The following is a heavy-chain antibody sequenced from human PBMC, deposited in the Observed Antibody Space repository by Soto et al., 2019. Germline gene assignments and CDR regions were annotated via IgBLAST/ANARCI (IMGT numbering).Heavy chain of an antibody. CDR1: GGSFSGYY. CDR3: ARGWGGGGPPFPYYYSGMDV. CDR2: INHSGST. V-gene: IGHV4-34*01. D-gene: IGHD3-16*01. Sequence: SETLSLTCGVYGGSFSGYYWSWIRQPPGKGLEWIGEINHSGSTNYNPSLKSRVTISVDTSKNQFSLKLSSVTAADTAVYYCARGWGGGGPPFPYYYSGMDVWGQGTTVTVPS. J-gene: IGHJ6*02.